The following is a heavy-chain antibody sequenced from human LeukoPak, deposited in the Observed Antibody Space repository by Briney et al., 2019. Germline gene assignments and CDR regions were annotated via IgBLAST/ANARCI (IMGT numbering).Heavy chain of an antibody. CDR3: AKDLPGRTKLDAFDI. Sequence: GGSLRLSCAASGFTFSSYDMSWVRQAPGKGLEWVSAVSPSGGLTYYPDSVKGRFTISRDDSENTLYLQMNSLRAEDTAIYYCAKDLPGRTKLDAFDIWGQGTMVTVSS. J-gene: IGHJ3*02. CDR1: GFTFSSYD. CDR2: VSPSGGLT. V-gene: IGHV3-23*01. D-gene: IGHD3-10*01.